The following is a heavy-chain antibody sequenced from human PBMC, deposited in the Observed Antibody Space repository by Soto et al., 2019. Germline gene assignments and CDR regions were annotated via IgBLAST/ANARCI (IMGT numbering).Heavy chain of an antibody. CDR1: GFTFSNAW. CDR3: TSVTSTPGHYYDNDPNAFAI. J-gene: IGHJ3*02. D-gene: IGHD3-22*01. CDR2: IKSKTDGGTT. Sequence: PGGSLRLACAASGFTFSNAWMSWVRQAPGKGLEWVGRIKSKTDGGTTDYAAPVKGRFTISRDDSKNTLYLQMNSLKTEDTAVYYCTSVTSTPGHYYDNDPNAFAIWGQGTMVTVSS. V-gene: IGHV3-15*01.